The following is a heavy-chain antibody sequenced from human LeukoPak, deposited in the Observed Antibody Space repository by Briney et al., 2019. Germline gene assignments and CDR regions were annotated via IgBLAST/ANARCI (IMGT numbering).Heavy chain of an antibody. Sequence: PGGSLRLSCAASGFTFSSYAMSWVRQAPGKGLEWVANIKQDGSEKYYVDSVKGRFTISRDNAKNSLYLQMNSLRAEDTAVYYCARAIGESYYYDSSGVSDYWSQGTLVTVSS. V-gene: IGHV3-7*01. CDR2: IKQDGSEK. CDR3: ARAIGESYYYDSSGVSDY. CDR1: GFTFSSYA. D-gene: IGHD3-22*01. J-gene: IGHJ4*02.